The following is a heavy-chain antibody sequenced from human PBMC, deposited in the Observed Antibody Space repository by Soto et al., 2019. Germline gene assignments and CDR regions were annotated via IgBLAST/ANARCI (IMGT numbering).Heavy chain of an antibody. CDR1: GFTFSSYG. V-gene: IGHV3-30*18. D-gene: IGHD2-2*01. CDR2: ISYDGSNK. J-gene: IGHJ5*02. Sequence: QVQLVESGGGVVQPGRSLRLSCAASGFTFSSYGMHWVRQAPGKGLEWVAVISYDGSNKYYADSVKGRFTISRDNSKNTLYLQMNSLRAEDTAVYYCAKEGRYCISTSCYHWFAPWGQGTLVTVSS. CDR3: AKEGRYCISTSCYHWFAP.